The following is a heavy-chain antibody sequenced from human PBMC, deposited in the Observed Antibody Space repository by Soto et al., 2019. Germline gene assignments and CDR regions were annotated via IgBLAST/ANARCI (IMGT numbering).Heavy chain of an antibody. Sequence: QVQLVQSGAEVKKPGSSVKVSCTASGCTFSSYAISWVRQAPGQGLEWMGGIIAIFGTANYAQKFQGRVTITADESTSTDYLVLSSLRSEDTVVYYCTRACRLRSQKYFDYWGQGTLVTVSS. D-gene: IGHD5-12*01. V-gene: IGHV1-69*01. J-gene: IGHJ4*02. CDR1: GCTFSSYA. CDR3: TRACRLRSQKYFDY. CDR2: IIAIFGTA.